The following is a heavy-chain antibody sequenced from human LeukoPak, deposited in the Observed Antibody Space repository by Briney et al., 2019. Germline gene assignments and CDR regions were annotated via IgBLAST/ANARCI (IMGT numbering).Heavy chain of an antibody. J-gene: IGHJ3*02. CDR1: GYSFTNYW. CDR2: IYPGDSET. Sequence: GESLKISCKGSGYSFTNYWIGWVRQMPGEGLEWMGIIYPGDSETTYSPAFRGQVTISADKSINTAYLQWSSLKASGTAMYYCARHLIPASATNRSPFDIWGQGTMVTVSS. CDR3: ARHLIPASATNRSPFDI. D-gene: IGHD6-13*01. V-gene: IGHV5-51*01.